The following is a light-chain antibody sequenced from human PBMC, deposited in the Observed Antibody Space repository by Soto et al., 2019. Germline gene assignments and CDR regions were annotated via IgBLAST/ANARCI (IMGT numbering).Light chain of an antibody. J-gene: IGLJ2*01. CDR3: CSYAGDLAL. CDR1: SSDVGGYDF. Sequence: QSVLTQPRSVSGSPGQSVTISCTGTSSDVGGYDFVSWYQQHPGKAPKLMISDVSKRPSGVPDRFSGSKSGNTASLTISGLQAEDEADYYCCSYAGDLALFGGGTQLTVL. CDR2: DVS. V-gene: IGLV2-11*01.